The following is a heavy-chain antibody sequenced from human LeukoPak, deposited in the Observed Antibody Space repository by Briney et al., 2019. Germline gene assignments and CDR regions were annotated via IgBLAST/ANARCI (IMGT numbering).Heavy chain of an antibody. V-gene: IGHV4-34*01. CDR2: INHSWHT. J-gene: IGHJ4*02. CDR1: GESFSDYY. Sequence: SETLSLPCAVYGESFSDYYWSWIRQPPGKALEWSGEINHSWHTNYNPSLKSRVTKSVDTPKKQFSLKVRSVTAADTAVYYCASSARLGYWGQGTLVTVSS. D-gene: IGHD2-21*01. CDR3: ASSARLGY.